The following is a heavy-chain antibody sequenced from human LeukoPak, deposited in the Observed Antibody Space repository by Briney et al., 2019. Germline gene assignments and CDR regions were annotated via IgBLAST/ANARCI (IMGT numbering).Heavy chain of an antibody. Sequence: PGGSLRLSCAASGFTFSNAWMSWVRQAPGKGLEWVGRIKSKTDGGTTDYAAPVKGRFTISRDDSKNTLYLQMNSLKTEDTAVYYCTTTLWFGELPIDYWGQGTLVTVSS. D-gene: IGHD3-10*01. J-gene: IGHJ4*02. V-gene: IGHV3-15*01. CDR3: TTTLWFGELPIDY. CDR2: IKSKTDGGTT. CDR1: GFTFSNAW.